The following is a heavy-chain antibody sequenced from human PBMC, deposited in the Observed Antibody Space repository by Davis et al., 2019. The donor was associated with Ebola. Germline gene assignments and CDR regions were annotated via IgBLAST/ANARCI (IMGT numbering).Heavy chain of an antibody. Sequence: SETLSLTCTVSGASISSYYWSWIRQPPGKGLAWIGYIYYSGSSNYNPSLKTRLTISLDTSRNQLSLKLRSVTAADTAVYYCARDEVMVRGIFEYYHGMDVWGQGTAVTVSS. CDR2: IYYSGSS. CDR3: ARDEVMVRGIFEYYHGMDV. V-gene: IGHV4-59*01. J-gene: IGHJ6*02. CDR1: GASISSYY. D-gene: IGHD3-10*01.